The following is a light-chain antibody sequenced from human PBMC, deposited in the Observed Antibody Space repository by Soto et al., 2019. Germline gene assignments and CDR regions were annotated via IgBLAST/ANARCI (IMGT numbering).Light chain of an antibody. CDR3: SSYAGSNNRYV. J-gene: IGLJ1*01. Sequence: QSALTQPPSASGSPGQSVTISCTGTSSDVGGYNFVSWYQQHPDKAPKLIIYEVNKRPSGVPDRLSGSKSGNTASLTVSGLQAEDEADFYCSSYAGSNNRYVFGTGTKVTVL. CDR1: SSDVGGYNF. CDR2: EVN. V-gene: IGLV2-8*01.